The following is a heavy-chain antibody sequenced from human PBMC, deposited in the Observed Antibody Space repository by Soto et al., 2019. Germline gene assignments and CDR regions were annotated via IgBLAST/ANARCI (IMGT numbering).Heavy chain of an antibody. D-gene: IGHD6-19*01. J-gene: IGHJ5*02. Sequence: ASVKVSCKASGYTFTSYAMHWVRQAPGQRLEWMGWINAGNGNTKYSQKFQGRVTITRDTSASTAYMELSSLRSEDTAVYYCARDPSGGWARGWFDPWGQGTLVTVSS. CDR3: ARDPSGGWARGWFDP. V-gene: IGHV1-3*01. CDR2: INAGNGNT. CDR1: GYTFTSYA.